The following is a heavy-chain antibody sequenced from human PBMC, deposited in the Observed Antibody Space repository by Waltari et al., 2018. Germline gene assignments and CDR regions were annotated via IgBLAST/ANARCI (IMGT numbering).Heavy chain of an antibody. CDR3: AGGDDYGDYGFYYGMDV. V-gene: IGHV1-69*13. CDR1: GGTFSSYA. J-gene: IGHJ6*02. D-gene: IGHD4-17*01. Sequence: QVQLVQSGAEVKKPGSSVKVSCKASGGTFSSYAISWVRQAPGQGLEWMGGIIPIFGTANYAKKFQGRVTITADESTSTAYMELSSLRSEDTAVYYCAGGDDYGDYGFYYGMDVWGQGTTVTVSS. CDR2: IIPIFGTA.